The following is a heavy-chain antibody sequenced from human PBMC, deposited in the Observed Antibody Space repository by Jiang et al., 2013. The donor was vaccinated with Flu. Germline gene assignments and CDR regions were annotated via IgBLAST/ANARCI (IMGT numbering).Heavy chain of an antibody. J-gene: IGHJ4*03. CDR3: AKDSVTRIPLTGSFD. CDR2: ISATSLST. D-gene: IGHD6-19*01. Sequence: VQLVESGGGLVQPGGSRRLSCVASGFTFSNYAMAWVRQAPGKGLEWVSTISATSLSTYYADSVKGRFTISRDNSKNTVYLQMNSLTAEDTAIYYCAKDSVTRIPLTGSFD. CDR1: GFTFSNYA. V-gene: IGHV3-23*04.